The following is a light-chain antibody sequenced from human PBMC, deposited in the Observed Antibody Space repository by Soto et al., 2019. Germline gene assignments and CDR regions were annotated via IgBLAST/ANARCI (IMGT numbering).Light chain of an antibody. CDR3: QQRSNWPPIT. CDR2: DAS. CDR1: QSVSSY. V-gene: IGKV3-11*01. Sequence: ELVLTQSPATLSLSPGERATLSCRASQSVSSYLAWYQQKPGQAPRLLIYDASNRATGIPARFSGSASGTDFTLTISSPEPEDFAVYDGQQRSNWPPITFGQGTRLEIK. J-gene: IGKJ5*01.